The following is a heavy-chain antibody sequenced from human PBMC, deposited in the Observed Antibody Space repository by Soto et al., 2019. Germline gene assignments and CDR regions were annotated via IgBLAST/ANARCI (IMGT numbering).Heavy chain of an antibody. J-gene: IGHJ6*02. D-gene: IGHD5-12*01. V-gene: IGHV3-21*01. CDR3: ARVLRDGYKNPSHFFYGMDV. Sequence: EVQLVESGGGLVKPGGSLRISCAASGFTFSSYSMNWVRQAPGKGLEWVSSISSSSSYIYYADSVKGRFTISRDNAKNSLYLQMNSLRAEDTAVYYCARVLRDGYKNPSHFFYGMDVWGQGTTVTVSS. CDR2: ISSSSSYI. CDR1: GFTFSSYS.